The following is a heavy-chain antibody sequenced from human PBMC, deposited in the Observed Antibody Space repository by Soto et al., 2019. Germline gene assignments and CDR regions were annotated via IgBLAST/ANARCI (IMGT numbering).Heavy chain of an antibody. D-gene: IGHD5-12*01. CDR1: GFTFIDHD. V-gene: IGHV3-23*01. CDR2: ITVGGAQK. CDR3: TKMPGGGWQRFFDY. J-gene: IGHJ4*02. Sequence: EVKLLESGGALVQPGGSLRLSCEASGFTFIDHDMSWVRQAPGKGLEWVSSITVGGAQKDYGQSVKGRFTISRDNSNDTWFRQGDGLQVEDTAIYYCTKMPGGGWQRFFDYWGQGTVVTVSS.